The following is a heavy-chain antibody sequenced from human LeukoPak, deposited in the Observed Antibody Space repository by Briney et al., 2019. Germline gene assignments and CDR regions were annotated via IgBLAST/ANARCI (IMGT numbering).Heavy chain of an antibody. Sequence: GGSLRLSCAASGFTFSTYTMNWVRQAPGKGLEWVSYISSSSSTIYYADSVKGRFTISRDNANNSLYLQMNSLRDEDTAVYYCARVIWGSYRRFDYWGQGTLVTVSS. CDR1: GFTFSTYT. V-gene: IGHV3-48*02. CDR2: ISSSSSTI. J-gene: IGHJ4*02. D-gene: IGHD3-16*02. CDR3: ARVIWGSYRRFDY.